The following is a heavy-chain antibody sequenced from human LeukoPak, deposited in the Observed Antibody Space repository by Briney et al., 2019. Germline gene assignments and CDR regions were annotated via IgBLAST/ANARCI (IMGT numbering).Heavy chain of an antibody. CDR2: SSGDGSIT. CDR3: AREASGNS. CDR1: GFTFSNYW. Sequence: PGGSLRLFCAASGFTFSNYWMHWVRQAPGKGLLWVSRSSGDGSITSYADSVKGRFTISRDNAKNTLYLQMNSLRAEDTAVYYCAREASGNSWGQGTLVTVSS. D-gene: IGHD1-26*01. V-gene: IGHV3-74*01. J-gene: IGHJ4*02.